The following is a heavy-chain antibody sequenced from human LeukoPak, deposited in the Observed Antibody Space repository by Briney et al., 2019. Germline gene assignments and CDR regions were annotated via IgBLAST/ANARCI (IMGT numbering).Heavy chain of an antibody. V-gene: IGHV1-46*01. CDR3: ARDTYCSSTSCPRVSDY. J-gene: IGHJ4*02. CDR1: GYTFGNYC. D-gene: IGHD2-2*01. Sequence: ASVKVSCKASGYTFGNYCMHWVRQAPGQGLEWMGILNPTYDIPIYAQTFEGRVTMTRDMSTSTVYMELSTLTSDDTAVYYCARDTYCSSTSCPRVSDYWGQGTLVTVSS. CDR2: LNPTYDIP.